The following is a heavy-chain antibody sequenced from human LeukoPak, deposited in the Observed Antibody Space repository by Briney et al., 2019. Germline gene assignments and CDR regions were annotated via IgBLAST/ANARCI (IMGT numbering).Heavy chain of an antibody. CDR2: INHSGST. D-gene: IGHD3-3*02. Sequence: SETLSLTCAVYGGSFSGYYWSWIRQPPGKGVEWIGEINHSGSTIYNQSLKSRVTISVHTTKNQSSLKLSSVTAADTAVYDCASSFPGDYWGQGTLVTVSS. CDR1: GGSFSGYY. CDR3: ASSFPGDY. J-gene: IGHJ4*02. V-gene: IGHV4-34*01.